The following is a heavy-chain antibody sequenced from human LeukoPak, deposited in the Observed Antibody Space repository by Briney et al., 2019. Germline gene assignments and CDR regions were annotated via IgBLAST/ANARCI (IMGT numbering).Heavy chain of an antibody. J-gene: IGHJ4*02. D-gene: IGHD5-18*01. CDR1: GGSISSYY. CDR3: ARVGGAYNYGYFDS. V-gene: IGHV4-4*07. CDR2: IYTSGST. Sequence: SETLSLTCTVSGGSISSYYCNWIRQPAGKGLQWIGRIYTSGSTNYNPSLKSRVTMSVDTSKNQLSLKLSSVTAADTAVYYCARVGGAYNYGYFDSWGQGTLVTVSS.